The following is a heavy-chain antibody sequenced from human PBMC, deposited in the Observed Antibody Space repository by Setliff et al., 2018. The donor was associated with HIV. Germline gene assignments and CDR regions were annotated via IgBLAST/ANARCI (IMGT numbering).Heavy chain of an antibody. CDR3: ARQLDYTNGRYFAY. D-gene: IGHD4-4*01. V-gene: IGHV4-4*09. Sequence: PSETLSLTCTVSGDSIKSHHWSWIRQPAGKGLEWLAYTDASGDNNYNPSLRGRVIISLNTSNNQFSLNLNSVTAADTAVYYCARQLDYTNGRYFAYWGPGTLVPVSS. CDR1: GDSIKSHH. CDR2: TDASGDN. J-gene: IGHJ4*02.